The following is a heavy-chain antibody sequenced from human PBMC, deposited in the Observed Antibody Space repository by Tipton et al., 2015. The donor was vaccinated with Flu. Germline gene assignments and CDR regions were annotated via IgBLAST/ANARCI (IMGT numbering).Heavy chain of an antibody. V-gene: IGHV3-7*01. CDR3: ARAIGSFEGY. Sequence: SLRLSCEASGFTFSNYWMHWVRQAPGKGLEWVANIKQDGSDKYYVDSVKGRFTISRDNAKNSLYLQMNSLRAEDTAVYYCARAIGSFEGYWGQGTLVTVSS. J-gene: IGHJ4*02. CDR1: GFTFSNYW. CDR2: IKQDGSDK. D-gene: IGHD1-26*01.